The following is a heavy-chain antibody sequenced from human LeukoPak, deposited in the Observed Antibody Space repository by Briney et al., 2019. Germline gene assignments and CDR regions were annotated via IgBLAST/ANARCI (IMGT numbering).Heavy chain of an antibody. V-gene: IGHV4-39*07. CDR2: TYYDGST. D-gene: IGHD3-3*01. Sequence: PSETLSLTCTVSGGSISIANYFWGWLRQPPGKGLEWIGSTYYDGSTYYNPSLKSRVTISRDTSKDQFSLRLSSVTAADTAVYYCARRSSGRPVDYWGQGTLVTVSS. J-gene: IGHJ4*02. CDR3: ARRSSGRPVDY. CDR1: GGSISIANYF.